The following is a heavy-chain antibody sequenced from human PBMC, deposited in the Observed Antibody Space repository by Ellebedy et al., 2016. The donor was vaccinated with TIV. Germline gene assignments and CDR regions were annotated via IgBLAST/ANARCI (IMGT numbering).Heavy chain of an antibody. CDR3: QMGVSGY. D-gene: IGHD3-16*01. CDR1: GGSISSTHW. Sequence: SETLSLXXAVSGGSISSTHWWTWVRQPPGKGLEWIGEIYHSGSTYYNPSLKSRVTISVDTSKNQFSLKLSSVTAADTAVYYCQMGVSGYWGQGTLVTVSS. CDR2: IYHSGST. V-gene: IGHV4-4*02. J-gene: IGHJ4*02.